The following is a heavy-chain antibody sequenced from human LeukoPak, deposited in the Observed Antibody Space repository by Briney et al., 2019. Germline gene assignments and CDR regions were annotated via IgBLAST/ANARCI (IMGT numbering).Heavy chain of an antibody. CDR3: ARDLPYGDYGFDY. J-gene: IGHJ4*02. D-gene: IGHD4-17*01. CDR1: GFTFSSYS. Sequence: GGSLRLSCAASGFTFSSYSMNWVRQAPGKGLEWVSSINSSSSYIYYADSVKGRFTISRDNAKNSLYLQMNSLRAEDTAVYYCARDLPYGDYGFDYWGQGTLVTVSS. CDR2: INSSSSYI. V-gene: IGHV3-21*01.